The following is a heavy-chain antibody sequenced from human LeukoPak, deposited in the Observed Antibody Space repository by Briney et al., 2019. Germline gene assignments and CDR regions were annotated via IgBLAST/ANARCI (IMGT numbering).Heavy chain of an antibody. V-gene: IGHV3-33*01. CDR2: IWYDGRNK. CDR3: ARGVDYYENSGTIDY. D-gene: IGHD3-22*01. Sequence: YLRLSCTASGFTFSDYGMHWVRQPPGKGLEWVAVIWYDGRNKTYADSVKCRFNISRDNSKNTLYLQMNSLRADDTAVYYCARGVDYYENSGTIDYWGQGTLVTVSS. CDR1: GFTFSDYG. J-gene: IGHJ4*02.